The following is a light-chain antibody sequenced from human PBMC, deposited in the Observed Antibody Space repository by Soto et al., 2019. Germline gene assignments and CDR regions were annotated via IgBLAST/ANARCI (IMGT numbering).Light chain of an antibody. J-gene: IGKJ1*01. CDR2: GAS. V-gene: IGKV3-20*01. CDR3: QQYGSSPR. Sequence: EIVLTQSPGTLSLSPGERATLSCRASLSVNSSYLAWYQQKPGQAPRLLIHGASSRATGIPERFSGSGSGTDFTLTISRLEPEDCAVYYCQQYGSSPRFGQGTKVEI. CDR1: LSVNSSY.